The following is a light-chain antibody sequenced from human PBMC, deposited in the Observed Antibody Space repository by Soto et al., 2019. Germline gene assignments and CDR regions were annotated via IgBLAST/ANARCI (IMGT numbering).Light chain of an antibody. V-gene: IGLV1-47*02. CDR3: AAGDDNLNAYV. CDR1: TSNIGTFY. J-gene: IGLJ1*01. CDR2: LGD. Sequence: QSVLTQPPSASSTPGQTVTISCSGSTSNIGTFYVYWYQHLPGTAPKLLIYLGDQRASGVSDRFSGSKSGTSASLAINGLRSDDEADYYWAAGDDNLNAYVFGSGTKLTVL.